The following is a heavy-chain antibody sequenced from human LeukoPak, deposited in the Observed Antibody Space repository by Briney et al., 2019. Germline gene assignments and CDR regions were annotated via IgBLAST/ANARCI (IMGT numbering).Heavy chain of an antibody. D-gene: IGHD2-2*01. CDR3: ARHPDCTRTSCYVDYYGMDV. V-gene: IGHV5-51*01. CDR1: GYRFNSYC. J-gene: IGHJ6*02. CDR2: INRGDCDN. Sequence: GEAPKIFFKGAGYRFNSYCIGWGRQKPGKGAEWMGIINRGDCDNRYSTSFQGQVIISADKSISTAYLQWSTLKASDTAMYYCARHPDCTRTSCYVDYYGMDVWGQGTTVTVSS.